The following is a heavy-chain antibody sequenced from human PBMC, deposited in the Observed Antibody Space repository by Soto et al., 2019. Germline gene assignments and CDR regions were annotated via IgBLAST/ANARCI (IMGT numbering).Heavy chain of an antibody. Sequence: EVQLLESGGGLVQPGGSLRLSCAASGFTFSSYAMSWVRQAPGKGLEWVSAISGSGASTYYADSVKGRFTISRDNSKNNQCLQRNCLRSEDSAVYNCANKPAEGGCWFNVASTADDSFGIWGQGTKVTVSS. CDR1: GFTFSSYA. CDR2: ISGSGAST. V-gene: IGHV3-23*01. CDR3: ANKPAEGGCWFNVASTADDSFGI. J-gene: IGHJ3*02. D-gene: IGHD2-2*01.